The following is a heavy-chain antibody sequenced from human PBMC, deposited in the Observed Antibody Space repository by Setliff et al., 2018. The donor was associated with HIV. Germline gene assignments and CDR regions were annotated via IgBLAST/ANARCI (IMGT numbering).Heavy chain of an antibody. CDR3: ARLRSELGVFDY. V-gene: IGHV4-59*08. J-gene: IGHJ4*02. D-gene: IGHD1-26*01. CDR1: NVSIKSYF. Sequence: KPSETLSLTCTVSNVSIKSYFWNWIRQPPGKGLEWIGSIYSSGSTNYNPSLKSRVTISVDTSKNQFSMKLRSVTAADTAVYYCARLRSELGVFDYWVQGTLVTVSS. CDR2: IYSSGST.